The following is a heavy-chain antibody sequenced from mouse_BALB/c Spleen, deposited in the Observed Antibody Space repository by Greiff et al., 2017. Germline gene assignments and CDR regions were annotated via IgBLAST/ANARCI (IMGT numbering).Heavy chain of an antibody. Sequence: EVKVVESGGGLVQPGGSLKLSCAASGFTFSSYTMSWVRQTPEKRLECVAYISNGGGSTYYPDTVKGRFTISRDNAKNTLYLQMSSLKSEDTAMYYCARGAEGWYFDVWGAGTTVTVSS. V-gene: IGHV5-12-2*01. CDR1: GFTFSSYT. CDR2: ISNGGGST. J-gene: IGHJ1*01. CDR3: ARGAEGWYFDV.